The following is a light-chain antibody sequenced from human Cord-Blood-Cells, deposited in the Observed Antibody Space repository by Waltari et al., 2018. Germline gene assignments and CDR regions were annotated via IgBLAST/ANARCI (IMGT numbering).Light chain of an antibody. CDR3: QQDYNLPYT. CDR1: QSVSSSY. J-gene: IGKJ2*01. CDR2: GAS. Sequence: EIVMTQSPATLSLSPGERATLPCRASQSVSSSYLSCYQQKPGQAPRLLIYGASTRATGIPARFSGSGSGTDFTLTISSLQPEDFAVYYCQQDYNLPYTFGQGTKLEIK. V-gene: IGKV3D-7*01.